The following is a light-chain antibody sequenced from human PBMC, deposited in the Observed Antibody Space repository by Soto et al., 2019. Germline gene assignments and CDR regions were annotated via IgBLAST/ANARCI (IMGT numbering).Light chain of an antibody. CDR2: GAS. CDR3: QQYNNWPLT. CDR1: QSVSSN. V-gene: IGKV3-15*01. J-gene: IGKJ1*01. Sequence: EIVMTQSPATLSVSPGERATLSCRASQSVSSNLAWYQQKPGQAPRLLIYGASTRATGIPARFSGSGSGTEFTLTISRLQSEDFAVYYCQQYNNWPLTFGQGTKVDNK.